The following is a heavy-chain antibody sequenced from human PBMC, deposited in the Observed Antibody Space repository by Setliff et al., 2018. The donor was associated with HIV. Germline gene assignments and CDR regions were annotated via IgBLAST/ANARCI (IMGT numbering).Heavy chain of an antibody. V-gene: IGHV3-23*01. CDR1: GFTVNSGA. Sequence: GGSLRLSCAGSGFTVNSGAMYWVRQAPGKGLEWVSTVGCWGTCTYFADSVKGRFTISADTSKNTLYLQMTRLSAEDTAVYYCARDLDPYFAMAVWGQGTTVTVSS. CDR3: ARDLDPYFAMAV. J-gene: IGHJ6*02. CDR2: VGCWGTCT.